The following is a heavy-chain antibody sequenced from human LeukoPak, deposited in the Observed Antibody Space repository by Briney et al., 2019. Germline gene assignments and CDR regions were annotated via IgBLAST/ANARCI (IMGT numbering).Heavy chain of an antibody. J-gene: IGHJ4*02. Sequence: GESLKISCKGSGXSFTYYWNGWVRQMPGKGLEWMGITYPGDSDTRYRPSFQGQVTISVDKSISTAYLQWSSLKASDTAMYYCARQDGNSKYYFDYWGQGTLVTVSS. CDR3: ARQDGNSKYYFDY. CDR2: TYPGDSDT. V-gene: IGHV5-51*01. CDR1: GXSFTYYW. D-gene: IGHD1-1*01.